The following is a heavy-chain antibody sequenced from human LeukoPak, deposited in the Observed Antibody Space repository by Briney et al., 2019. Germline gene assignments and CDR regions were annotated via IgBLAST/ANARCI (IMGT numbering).Heavy chain of an antibody. D-gene: IGHD5-18*01. CDR2: VKGDGRTT. CDR1: GLTFSDFW. Sequence: PGGSLRLSCAASGLTFSDFWMHWVRQAPGKGLVWVSLVKGDGRTTIYADSVKGRFTISRDNAKNTLYLQMNSLRADDSGVYYCATGHSYSYDYWGQGALVTVSS. CDR3: ATGHSYSYDY. V-gene: IGHV3-74*01. J-gene: IGHJ4*02.